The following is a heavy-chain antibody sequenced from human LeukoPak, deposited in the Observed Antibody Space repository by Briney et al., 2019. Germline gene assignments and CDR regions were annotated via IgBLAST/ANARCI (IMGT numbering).Heavy chain of an antibody. Sequence: SETLSLTCTVSGGSISSYYWSWIRQPPGKGLEWIGYIYYSGSTNYNPSLKSRVTISVDTSKNQFSLKLSSVTAADTAVYYCARHGGKQWFDPWGQGTLVTVSS. V-gene: IGHV4-59*08. CDR2: IYYSGST. D-gene: IGHD3-16*01. CDR1: GGSISSYY. J-gene: IGHJ5*02. CDR3: ARHGGKQWFDP.